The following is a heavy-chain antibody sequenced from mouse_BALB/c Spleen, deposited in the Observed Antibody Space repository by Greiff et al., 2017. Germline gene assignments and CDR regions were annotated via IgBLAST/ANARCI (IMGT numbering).Heavy chain of an antibody. CDR1: GFTFSSYT. V-gene: IGHV5-6-4*01. J-gene: IGHJ4*01. Sequence: EVMLVESGGGLVKPGGSLKLSCAASGFTFSSYTMSWVRQTPEKRLEWVATISSGGSYTYYPDSVKGRFTISRDNAKNTLYLQMSSLKSEDTAMYYCTRGPQLGMDYWGQGTSVTVSS. D-gene: IGHD4-1*02. CDR2: ISSGGSYT. CDR3: TRGPQLGMDY.